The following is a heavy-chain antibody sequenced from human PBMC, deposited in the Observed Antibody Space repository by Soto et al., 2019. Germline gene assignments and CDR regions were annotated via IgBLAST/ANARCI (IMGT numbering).Heavy chain of an antibody. V-gene: IGHV3-23*01. J-gene: IGHJ5*02. D-gene: IGHD3-22*01. CDR3: AKDRYYYDSSGYLWNYP. Sequence: GGSLRLSCAASGFTFSSYAMSWVRQAPGKGLEWVSAISGSGGSTYYADSVKGRFTISRDNSKNTLYLQMNSLRAEDTAVYYCAKDRYYYDSSGYLWNYPWGQGTLVTVSS. CDR2: ISGSGGST. CDR1: GFTFSSYA.